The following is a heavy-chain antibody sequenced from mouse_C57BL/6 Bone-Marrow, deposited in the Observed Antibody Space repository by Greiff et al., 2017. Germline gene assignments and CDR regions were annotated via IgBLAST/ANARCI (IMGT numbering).Heavy chain of an antibody. CDR1: GYTFTDYY. CDR2: INPYNGGT. CDR3: ARFYSTTFAY. J-gene: IGHJ3*01. D-gene: IGHD2-5*01. Sequence: VQLQQSGPVLVKPGASVKMSCKASGYTFTDYYMNWVKQSHGKSLEWIGVINPYNGGTSYNQKFKGKATLTVDKSSSTAYMELNSLTSEDSAVYYCARFYSTTFAYWGQGTLVTVSA. V-gene: IGHV1-19*01.